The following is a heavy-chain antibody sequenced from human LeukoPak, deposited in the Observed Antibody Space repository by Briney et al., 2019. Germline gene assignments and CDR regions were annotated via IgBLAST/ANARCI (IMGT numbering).Heavy chain of an antibody. J-gene: IGHJ4*02. D-gene: IGHD6-19*01. CDR1: GFTFSSYA. CDR2: ISGSGGST. V-gene: IGHV3-23*01. CDR3: AYEYSSGSHPY. Sequence: RSGGSLRLSCAASGFTFSSYAMSWVRQAPGKGLEWVSAISGSGGSTYYADSVKGRFTISRDNAKNSLYLQMNSLRAEDTAVYYCAYEYSSGSHPYWGQGTLVTVSS.